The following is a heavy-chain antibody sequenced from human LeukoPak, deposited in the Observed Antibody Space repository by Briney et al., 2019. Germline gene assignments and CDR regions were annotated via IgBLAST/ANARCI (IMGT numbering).Heavy chain of an antibody. Sequence: SETLSLTCTVSGGSISSSSYFWAWVRQPRGKGLEWIGSIYYSGSTYYNPSLNSRVTICVDTSKNQFSLNLSSVTAADTAVYYCARLITAFQAFDSWGQGTLVTVSS. CDR2: IYYSGST. D-gene: IGHD3-16*01. V-gene: IGHV4-39*01. J-gene: IGHJ4*02. CDR1: GGSISSSSYF. CDR3: ARLITAFQAFDS.